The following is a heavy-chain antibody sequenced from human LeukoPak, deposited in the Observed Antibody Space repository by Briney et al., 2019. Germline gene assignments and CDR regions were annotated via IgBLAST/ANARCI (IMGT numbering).Heavy chain of an antibody. CDR2: ISSSGSTI. Sequence: PGGSLRLSCAASGFTFSSYEMNWVRQAPGKGLEWVSYISSSGSTIYYADSVKGRFTISRDNAKNSLYLQMSSLRAEDTALYYCARDAFRRWELLGVDYNWFDPWGQGTLVTVSS. D-gene: IGHD1-26*01. V-gene: IGHV3-48*03. J-gene: IGHJ5*02. CDR3: ARDAFRRWELLGVDYNWFDP. CDR1: GFTFSSYE.